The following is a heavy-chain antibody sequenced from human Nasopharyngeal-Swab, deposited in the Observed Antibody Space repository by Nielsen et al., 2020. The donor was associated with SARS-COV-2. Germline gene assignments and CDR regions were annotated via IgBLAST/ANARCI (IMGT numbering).Heavy chain of an antibody. CDR2: IYPGDSDT. CDR1: GYSFTSYW. CDR3: ARHGGSSWLHFEY. Sequence: GGSLRLSCKGSGYSFTSYWIGWVRQMPGKGLEWMAIIYPGDSDTRYSPSFQGQVTISADKSISTAYLEWGSLKASDTAMYYCARHGGSSWLHFEYWGQGTLVTVSS. V-gene: IGHV5-51*01. J-gene: IGHJ4*02. D-gene: IGHD6-13*01.